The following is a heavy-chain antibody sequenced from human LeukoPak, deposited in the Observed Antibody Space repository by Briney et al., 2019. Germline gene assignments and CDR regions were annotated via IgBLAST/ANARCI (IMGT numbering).Heavy chain of an antibody. CDR3: TTGWYSGYVGY. Sequence: GGSLRLSCAASGFTFSNALMSWVRQAPGKGLEWVGRIKSKTDGGTTDYAAPVKGRFTISRDDSKNTLYLQMNSLKTEDTAVYYCTTGWYSGYVGYWGQGTLVTVSS. V-gene: IGHV3-15*01. J-gene: IGHJ4*02. D-gene: IGHD5-12*01. CDR2: IKSKTDGGTT. CDR1: GFTFSNAL.